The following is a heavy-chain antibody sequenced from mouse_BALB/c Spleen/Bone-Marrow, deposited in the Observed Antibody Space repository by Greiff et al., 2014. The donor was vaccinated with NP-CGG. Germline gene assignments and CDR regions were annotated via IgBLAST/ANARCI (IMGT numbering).Heavy chain of an antibody. Sequence: LQQSGSELVRPGASVKLSCKASGYTFTSYWMHWVKQRHGQGLEWIGNIYPGSGSTNYDEKFKSKGTLTVDTSSSTAYMHLSSLTSEDSAVYYRTRGYYPYYYAMDYWGQGTSVTVSS. V-gene: IGHV1S22*01. CDR3: TRGYYPYYYAMDY. J-gene: IGHJ4*01. D-gene: IGHD2-3*01. CDR1: GYTFTSYW. CDR2: IYPGSGST.